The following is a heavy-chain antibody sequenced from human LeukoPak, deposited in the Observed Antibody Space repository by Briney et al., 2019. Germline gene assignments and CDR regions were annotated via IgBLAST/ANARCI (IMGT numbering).Heavy chain of an antibody. CDR1: GFTFDDYA. V-gene: IGHV3-9*01. J-gene: IGHJ4*02. D-gene: IGHD3-22*01. CDR2: ISWNSGSK. CDR3: AKELYYDSSGPLYFDY. Sequence: PGRSLRLSCAASGFTFDDYAMHWVRQAPGKGLEWVSGISWNSGSKGYADSVKGRFTISRDNAKNSLYLQMNSLRAEDTALYYCAKELYYDSSGPLYFDYWGQGTLVTVSS.